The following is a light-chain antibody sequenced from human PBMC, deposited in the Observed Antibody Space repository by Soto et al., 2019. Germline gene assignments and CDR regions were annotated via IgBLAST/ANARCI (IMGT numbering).Light chain of an antibody. CDR2: KAS. V-gene: IGKV1-5*03. Sequence: DIQMTQSPSTLSASVGDRVTITCRASQNIKNWLAWYQQKPGKAPKLLIHKASTLDNGFPSRFSGSTSGTEFTLIITSLQPDDFGTYYCQQYSSFSGYTFGQGTELEIK. CDR1: QNIKNW. J-gene: IGKJ2*01. CDR3: QQYSSFSGYT.